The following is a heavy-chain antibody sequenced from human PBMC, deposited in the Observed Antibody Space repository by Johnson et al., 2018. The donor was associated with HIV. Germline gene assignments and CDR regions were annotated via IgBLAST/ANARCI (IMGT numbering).Heavy chain of an antibody. J-gene: IGHJ3*02. CDR2: ISSSGSTI. CDR3: ARDVGLLAYCGGDCADAFDI. D-gene: IGHD2-21*01. Sequence: QVQLVESGGGLVKPGGSLRLSCAASGFTFSDYYMSWIRQAPGKGLEWVSYISSSGSTIYYADSVKGRFTISRHKAKNSLYLQMNSLRAEDTAVYYCARDVGLLAYCGGDCADAFDIWGQGTMVTVSS. V-gene: IGHV3-11*04. CDR1: GFTFSDYY.